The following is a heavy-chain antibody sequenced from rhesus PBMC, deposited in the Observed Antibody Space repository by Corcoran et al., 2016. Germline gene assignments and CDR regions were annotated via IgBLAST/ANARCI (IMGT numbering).Heavy chain of an antibody. CDR1: GFTFSSYE. D-gene: IGHD3-3*01. V-gene: IGHV3-100*02. CDR2: ISDSGGTI. CDR3: TRVQYQYYFDY. Sequence: DVQLVESGGGLVKPGGSLRLSCVASGFTFSSYEMHWVRQAPGKGLEWVSVISDSGGTIYYADSVKGRFTISIDNAKNSLFLQMNSLRAEDTAVYYCTRVQYQYYFDYWGQGVLVTVSS. J-gene: IGHJ4*01.